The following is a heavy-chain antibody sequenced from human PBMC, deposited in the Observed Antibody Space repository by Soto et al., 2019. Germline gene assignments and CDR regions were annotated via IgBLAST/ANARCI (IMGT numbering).Heavy chain of an antibody. CDR1: GASVAGGSYY. V-gene: IGHV4-30-4*01. Sequence: QVQLRESGPGLVKPSQTLSLTCSVSGASVAGGSYYWSWVRQPPGKGLEWIGYIPSRGRPFYNPSLTSRGTISADTSKNQLSLQLTFVTAADTAVYYCARDTYSGYDFGLWGQGTLVTVSS. CDR2: IPSRGRP. J-gene: IGHJ5*02. D-gene: IGHD5-12*01. CDR3: ARDTYSGYDFGL.